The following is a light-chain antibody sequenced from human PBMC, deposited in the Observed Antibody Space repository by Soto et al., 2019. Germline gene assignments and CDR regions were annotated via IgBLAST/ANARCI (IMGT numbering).Light chain of an antibody. J-gene: IGLJ3*02. CDR3: QVWDSSSDHWV. CDR1: NIGSKS. CDR2: YDS. Sequence: SYELTQPPSVSVAPGKTARITCGGNNIGSKSEHWYQQKPGQAPVLVIYYDSDRPSGTPERFSGSNSGNTATLTISRVEAGDEADYYCQVWDSSSDHWVFGGGTKLTVL. V-gene: IGLV3-21*04.